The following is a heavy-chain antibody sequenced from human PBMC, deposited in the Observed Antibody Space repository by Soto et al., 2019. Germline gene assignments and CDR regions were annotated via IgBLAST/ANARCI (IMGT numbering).Heavy chain of an antibody. D-gene: IGHD5-18*01. CDR3: ARGGSSYGYNY. Sequence: ASVKVSCKTSGYTFTDYFAHWVRQAPGQGLEWMGWINPDSGDTNYAQRSQGRVTISTDTSISTSYMGLRRLRSDDTAVYYCARGGSSYGYNYWGQGALVTVSS. V-gene: IGHV1-2*02. CDR1: GYTFTDYF. CDR2: INPDSGDT. J-gene: IGHJ4*02.